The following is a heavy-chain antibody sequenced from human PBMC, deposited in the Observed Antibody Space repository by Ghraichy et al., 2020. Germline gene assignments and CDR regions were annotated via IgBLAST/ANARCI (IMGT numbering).Heavy chain of an antibody. Sequence: SETLSLTCTVSGGSISSYYWSWIRQPPGKGLEWIGYIHYSGSTNYNPSLKSRVTISVDTSKNQFSLKLSSVTAADTAVYYCARETYDSSGYSFDYWGQGTLVTVSS. V-gene: IGHV4-59*01. CDR1: GGSISSYY. CDR3: ARETYDSSGYSFDY. D-gene: IGHD3-22*01. J-gene: IGHJ4*02. CDR2: IHYSGST.